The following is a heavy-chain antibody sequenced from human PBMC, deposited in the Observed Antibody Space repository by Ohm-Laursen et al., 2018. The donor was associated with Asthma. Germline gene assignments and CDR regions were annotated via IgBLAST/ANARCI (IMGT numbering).Heavy chain of an antibody. CDR1: GFNFNSSA. Sequence: SLRLSCAASGFNFNSSAMHWVRQAPGKGLEWVAVMSYDGNNKYHAASVQGRFTISRDNSKSTLLLQMSSLRPEDTAVYYCARGLGGIHRWLSYQIDKWGQGTQVTVSS. J-gene: IGHJ4*02. V-gene: IGHV3-30-3*01. D-gene: IGHD5-18*01. CDR2: MSYDGNNK. CDR3: ARGLGGIHRWLSYQIDK.